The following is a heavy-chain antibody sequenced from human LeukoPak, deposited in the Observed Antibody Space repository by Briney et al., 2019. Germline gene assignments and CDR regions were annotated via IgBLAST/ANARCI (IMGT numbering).Heavy chain of an antibody. CDR3: VRDGMAGTANAFDV. J-gene: IGHJ3*01. D-gene: IGHD6-19*01. CDR2: ILTDGSHE. CDR1: GFTYSSQT. Sequence: GGPLRLPCAASGFTYSSQTMHWLPQAPGKGLEGVSLILTDGSHEYHAESVKSPFTISKDNAKNTVHLQMDSLRADDSGAYYCVRDGMAGTANAFDVWGQGAMVAVVS. V-gene: IGHV3-30*04.